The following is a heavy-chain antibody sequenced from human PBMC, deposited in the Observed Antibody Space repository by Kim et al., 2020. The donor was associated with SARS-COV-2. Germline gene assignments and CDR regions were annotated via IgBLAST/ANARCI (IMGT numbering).Heavy chain of an antibody. CDR1: GYSFTSYW. CDR2: IDPSDSYT. Sequence: GESLKISCKGSGYSFTSYWISWVRQMPGKGLEWMGRIDPSDSYTNYSPSFQGHVTISADKSISTAYLQWSSLKASDTAMYYCARQRGYYDSSGYYITDYWGQGTLVTVSS. J-gene: IGHJ4*02. V-gene: IGHV5-10-1*01. D-gene: IGHD3-22*01. CDR3: ARQRGYYDSSGYYITDY.